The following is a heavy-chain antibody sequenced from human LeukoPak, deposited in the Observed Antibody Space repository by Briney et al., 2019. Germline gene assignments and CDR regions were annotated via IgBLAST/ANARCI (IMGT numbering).Heavy chain of an antibody. CDR3: AKDIDPSYYYYMDV. CDR1: GFTFDDYA. Sequence: GGSLRLSCAASGFTFDDYAMHWVRQAPGKGLEWVSLISWDGGSTYYADSVKGRFTISRDNSKNSLYLQMNSLRAEDTALYYCAKDIDPSYYYYMDVWGKGTTVTVSS. J-gene: IGHJ6*03. CDR2: ISWDGGST. V-gene: IGHV3-43D*03.